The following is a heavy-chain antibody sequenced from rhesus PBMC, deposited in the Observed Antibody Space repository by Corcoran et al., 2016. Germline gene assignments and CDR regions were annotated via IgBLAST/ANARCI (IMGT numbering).Heavy chain of an antibody. Sequence: QVQLQESGPGVVKPSETLSLTCAVSGGSISGGYDWSWIRQPPGKGLELIGYIYCSSRSNNYNPSRKNRVTISKDASKNELSLKLSSVTAADTAVYYCGSGSWNGVLDSWGQGVVVTVSS. CDR2: IYCSSRSN. V-gene: IGHV4-76*01. D-gene: IGHD6-25*01. CDR1: GGSISGGYD. J-gene: IGHJ6*01. CDR3: GSGSWNGVLDS.